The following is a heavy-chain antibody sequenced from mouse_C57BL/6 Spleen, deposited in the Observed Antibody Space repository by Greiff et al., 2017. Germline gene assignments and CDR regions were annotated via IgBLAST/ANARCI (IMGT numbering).Heavy chain of an antibody. D-gene: IGHD1-1*01. CDR1: GFTFSDYG. J-gene: IGHJ1*03. Sequence: EVQLVESGGGLVKPGGSLKLSCAASGFTFSDYGMHWVRQAPEKGLEWVAYISSGSSTIYYADTVKGRFTISRDNAKNTLFLQMTSLRSEDTAMXYCAIYGSSYEWYFDVWGTGTTVTVSS. CDR3: AIYGSSYEWYFDV. V-gene: IGHV5-17*01. CDR2: ISSGSSTI.